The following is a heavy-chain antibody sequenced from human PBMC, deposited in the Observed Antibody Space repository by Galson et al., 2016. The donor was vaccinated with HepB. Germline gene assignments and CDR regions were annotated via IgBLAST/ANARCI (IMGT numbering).Heavy chain of an antibody. CDR1: GYTFTSYG. V-gene: IGHV1-18*01. D-gene: IGHD1-26*01. CDR2: ISAYNDNT. CDR3: ARAPGGAANWFDP. J-gene: IGHJ5*02. Sequence: KASGYTFTSYGINWVRQAPGQGLEWMGWISAYNDNTNYAQKLQDRVTMATDTSTSTAYMELRSLRSDDTAVYYCARAPGGAANWFDPWGQGTLVTVSS.